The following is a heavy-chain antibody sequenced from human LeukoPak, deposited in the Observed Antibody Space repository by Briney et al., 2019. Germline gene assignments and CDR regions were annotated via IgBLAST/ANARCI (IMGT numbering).Heavy chain of an antibody. D-gene: IGHD3-22*01. CDR2: FDPEDGET. J-gene: IGHJ4*02. V-gene: IGHV1-24*01. CDR1: GYTLTELS. CDR3: ATTYYDSSGPNL. Sequence: ASVKVSCKVSGYTLTELSMHWVRQAPGKGLEWMGGFDPEDGETIYAQKFQGRVTMTEDTSTDTAYMELSSLRSEDTAVYYCATTYYDSSGPNLWGQGTLVTVSS.